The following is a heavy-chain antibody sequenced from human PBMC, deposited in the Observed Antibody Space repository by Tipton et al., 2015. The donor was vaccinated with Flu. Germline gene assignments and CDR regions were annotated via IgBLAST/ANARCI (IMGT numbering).Heavy chain of an antibody. V-gene: IGHV4-39*02. CDR2: MSSSGSM. CDR1: GGAIGRRGYY. Sequence: TLSLTCSVSGGAIGRRGYYWAWIRQTPGKGLEWIGRMSSSGSMQYNPSLESRVSISVDSSRTHFYLRLRSVTAADTAVYYCARRDCSNYVSDPKSWFDPWGQGTLVAVSS. CDR3: ARRDCSNYVSDPKSWFDP. J-gene: IGHJ5*02. D-gene: IGHD4-11*01.